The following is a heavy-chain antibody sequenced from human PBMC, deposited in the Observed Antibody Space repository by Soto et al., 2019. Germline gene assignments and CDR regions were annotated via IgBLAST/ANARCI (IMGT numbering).Heavy chain of an antibody. CDR2: ISAYNGNT. D-gene: IGHD1-26*01. J-gene: IGHJ6*02. CDR1: GYTFTNYG. CDR3: GEITNSGSTNTTPSPKIRVTTSAVTTNNHFSPKRRCVTAAETAVYYFSCFRRAGFANHYYYSGMDV. V-gene: IGHV1-18*01. Sequence: SVKVSCKASGYTFTNYGITWVRQAPGQGLEWMGWISAYNGNTHYTQRLQGRVTMTTDTSTSTAYMELRGLRSDDTAVYYCGEITNSGSTNTTPSPKIRVTTSAVTTNNHFSPKRRCVTAAETAVYYFSCFRRAGFANHYYYSGMDVWGQGTTVTVSS.